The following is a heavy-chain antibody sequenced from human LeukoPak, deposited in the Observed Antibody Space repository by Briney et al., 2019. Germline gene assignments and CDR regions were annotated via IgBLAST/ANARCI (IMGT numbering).Heavy chain of an antibody. V-gene: IGHV1-18*01. CDR2: ISAYNGNT. D-gene: IGHD1-26*01. CDR3: ARDLRYSGSYFRFDP. CDR1: GYTFTSYG. Sequence: GASVKVSCKASGYTFTSYGISWVRQAPGQGLEWMGWISAYNGNTNYAQKLQGRVTMTTDTSTSTAYMELRSLRSDDTAVYYCARDLRYSGSYFRFDPWGQGTLVTVSS. J-gene: IGHJ5*02.